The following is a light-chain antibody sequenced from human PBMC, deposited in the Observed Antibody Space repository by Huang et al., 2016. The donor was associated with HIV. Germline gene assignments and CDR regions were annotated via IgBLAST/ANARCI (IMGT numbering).Light chain of an antibody. CDR2: DTS. J-gene: IGKJ4*01. CDR3: QQRISGVT. V-gene: IGKV3-11*01. Sequence: IVLTQSPATLSWYPGERVTLSCRASQSVGNYVAWYQQHPGQSPKLLIYDTSNRAPDTPVRFSGSGYGTDFTLTISSLESEDFAVYYCQQRISGVTFGGGTKVQVK. CDR1: QSVGNY.